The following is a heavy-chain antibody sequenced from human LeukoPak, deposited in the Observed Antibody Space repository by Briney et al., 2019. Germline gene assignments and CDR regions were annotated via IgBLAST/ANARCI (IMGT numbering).Heavy chain of an antibody. J-gene: IGHJ4*02. CDR1: GFTFGGYA. CDR3: TVGGSYYNY. Sequence: GGSLRLSCTASGFTFGGYAMSWVRRAPGKGLEWVGFIRSKAYGGTTEYAASVKGRFAISRDDSKSVAYLQMNSLKTEDTAVYYCTVGGSYYNYWGQGTLATVSS. D-gene: IGHD1-26*01. CDR2: IRSKAYGGTT. V-gene: IGHV3-49*04.